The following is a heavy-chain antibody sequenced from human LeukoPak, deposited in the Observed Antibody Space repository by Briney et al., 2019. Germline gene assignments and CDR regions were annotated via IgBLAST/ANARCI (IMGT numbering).Heavy chain of an antibody. CDR3: AVDSSGYYPTY. D-gene: IGHD3-22*01. Sequence: SETLSLTCAVYGGSFSGYYWSWIRQPPGKGLEWIGEINHSGSTNYNPSLKSRVTISVDTPKNQFSLKLSSVTAADTAVYYCAVDSSGYYPTYWGQGTLVTVSS. J-gene: IGHJ4*02. V-gene: IGHV4-34*01. CDR1: GGSFSGYY. CDR2: INHSGST.